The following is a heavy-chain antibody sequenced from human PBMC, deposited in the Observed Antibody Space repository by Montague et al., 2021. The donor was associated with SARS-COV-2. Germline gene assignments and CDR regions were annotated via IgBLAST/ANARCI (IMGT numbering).Heavy chain of an antibody. CDR2: VDKSDNT. D-gene: IGHD3-10*01. J-gene: IGHJ4*02. V-gene: IGHV4-59*01. Sequence: SETLSLTCTVSGDSISTDYWYWIWLPQGKGMEWIGYVDKSDNTDYNPSLKSRVTISLHTSKTQISLTLNSVSSAATAVYYCTSGEGNYGWGYYFDYRGQGTLVTVSS. CDR3: TSGEGNYGWGYYFDY. CDR1: GDSISTDY.